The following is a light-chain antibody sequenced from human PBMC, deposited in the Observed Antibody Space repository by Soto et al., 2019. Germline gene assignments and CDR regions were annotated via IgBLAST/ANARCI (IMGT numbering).Light chain of an antibody. CDR2: EGS. Sequence: QSALTQPASVSGSPGQSITISCTGTSSDVGGYDLVSWYQQHPGKAPKLIIYEGSKRPSGISNRFSGSKSGNTASLIISGLQGDDEGVYYCCAYVSSNTLLFGGGTKLTVL. CDR1: SSDVGGYDL. J-gene: IGLJ3*02. V-gene: IGLV2-23*01. CDR3: CAYVSSNTLL.